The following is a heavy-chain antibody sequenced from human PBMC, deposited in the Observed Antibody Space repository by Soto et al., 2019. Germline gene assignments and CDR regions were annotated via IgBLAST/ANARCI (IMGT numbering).Heavy chain of an antibody. CDR2: MPFDGNNK. CDR3: AKDGRYCSTTSCYTDWFDP. J-gene: IGHJ5*02. Sequence: VQLVESGGGLVQPGGSLRLSCAASGFTFSSYSMHWVRQAPGKGLERVAVMPFDGNNKYYADSVKGRFTISRDNSKNTLYLQMNSLRAEDTAVYYCAKDGRYCSTTSCYTDWFDPWGRGTLVTVSS. V-gene: IGHV3-30*18. CDR1: GFTFSSYS. D-gene: IGHD2-2*02.